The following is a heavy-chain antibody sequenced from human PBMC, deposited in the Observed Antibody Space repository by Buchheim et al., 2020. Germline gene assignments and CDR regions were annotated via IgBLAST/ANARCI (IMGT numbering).Heavy chain of an antibody. CDR1: GGSISSGDYY. D-gene: IGHD2-15*01. CDR3: ARDRFRGRPVAARPGYWFDP. Sequence: QVQLQESGPGLVKPSQTLSLTCTVSGGSISSGDYYWSWIRQPPGKGLEWIGYIYYSGSTYYTPSLKSRVTLSVDTSKNQFSLKLSSVTAADTAVYYCARDRFRGRPVAARPGYWFDPWGQGTL. J-gene: IGHJ5*02. V-gene: IGHV4-30-4*01. CDR2: IYYSGST.